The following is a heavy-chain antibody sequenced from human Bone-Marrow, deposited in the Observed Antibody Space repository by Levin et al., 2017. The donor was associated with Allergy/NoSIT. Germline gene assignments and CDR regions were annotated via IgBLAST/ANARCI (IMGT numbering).Heavy chain of an antibody. V-gene: IGHV3-23*01. Sequence: GESLKISCAASGFTFSSYAMSWVRQAPGKGLEWVSAISGSGGSTYYADSVKGRFTISRDNSKNTLYLQMNSLRAEDTAVYYCATFLEWLLLIGYFDYWGQGTLVTVSS. D-gene: IGHD3-3*01. J-gene: IGHJ4*02. CDR2: ISGSGGST. CDR3: ATFLEWLLLIGYFDY. CDR1: GFTFSSYA.